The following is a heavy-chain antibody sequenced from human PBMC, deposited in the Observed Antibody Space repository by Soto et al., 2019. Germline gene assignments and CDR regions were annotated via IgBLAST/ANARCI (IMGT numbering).Heavy chain of an antibody. CDR2: VTPSGGS. D-gene: IGHD2-15*01. CDR3: TTSGRRWSDAFDI. V-gene: IGHV4-34*01. J-gene: IGHJ3*02. Sequence: QVQLQQWGAGLLKPSETLSLTCAVYGGSFTSYYWNWVRQPPGKGLEWIGEVTPSGGSNYNPSLKSRVTISRDTSKNQFSLEVRSVTAADTALYYCTTSGRRWSDAFDIWGQGAMVAVSS. CDR1: GGSFTSYY.